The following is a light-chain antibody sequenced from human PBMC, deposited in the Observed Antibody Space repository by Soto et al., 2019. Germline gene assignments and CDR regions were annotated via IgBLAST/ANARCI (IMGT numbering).Light chain of an antibody. CDR3: QQYNNWPRT. CDR2: GAS. V-gene: IGKV3-15*01. J-gene: IGKJ1*01. Sequence: EIVLTQSPGTLSLSPGEGATLSCRASQSFSSNLAWYQQKPGQAPRLLIYGASTRATGIPARFSGSGSGTEFTLTISSLQSEDFAVYYCQQYNNWPRTFGQGTKV. CDR1: QSFSSN.